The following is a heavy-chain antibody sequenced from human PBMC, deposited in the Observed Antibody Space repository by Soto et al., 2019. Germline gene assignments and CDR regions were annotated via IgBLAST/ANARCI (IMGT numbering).Heavy chain of an antibody. J-gene: IGHJ4*02. D-gene: IGHD6-13*01. CDR1: GYTFISYG. CDR3: ARAGYSTSWVGILATVVHVVEIDY. CDR2: ISTYNGNT. V-gene: IGHV1-18*01. Sequence: QVLLEQSGAEVKRAGASVKVSCKASGYTFISYGIAWVRQAPGQGLEWMGWISTYNGNTKYAQKFQDRVTMTTDTSTSTAYMDVRSLRSDDTAVYYCARAGYSTSWVGILATVVHVVEIDYWGPGTLVTVSS.